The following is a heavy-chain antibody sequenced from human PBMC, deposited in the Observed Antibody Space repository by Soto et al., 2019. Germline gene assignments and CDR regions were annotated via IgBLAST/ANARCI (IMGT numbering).Heavy chain of an antibody. CDR1: GITFTTYW. J-gene: IGHJ5*02. D-gene: IGHD6-19*01. V-gene: IGHV3-30-3*01. CDR3: ARPPIPQYSSGWYGWFDP. Sequence: PGGSLRLSCAASGITFTTYWMSWVRQAPGKGLEWVAVISYDGSNKYYGDSVKGRFTISRDNSKNTVYLQMNSLRAEDTAVYYCARPPIPQYSSGWYGWFDPWGQGTLVTVSS. CDR2: ISYDGSNK.